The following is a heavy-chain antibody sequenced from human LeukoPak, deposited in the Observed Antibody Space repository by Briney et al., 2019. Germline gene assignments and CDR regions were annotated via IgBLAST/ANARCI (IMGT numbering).Heavy chain of an antibody. V-gene: IGHV3-23*01. J-gene: IGHJ4*02. CDR1: GFTFSSYA. CDR3: AKDSFRGYDYGGFDY. D-gene: IGHD5-12*01. CDR2: ISGSGGST. Sequence: GGSLRLSCAASGFTFSSYAMSWVRQAPGKGLEWVSAISGSGGSTYYADSVKGRFTISRDNSKNTLYLQMNRLRAEDTAVYYCAKDSFRGYDYGGFDYWGQGTLVTVSS.